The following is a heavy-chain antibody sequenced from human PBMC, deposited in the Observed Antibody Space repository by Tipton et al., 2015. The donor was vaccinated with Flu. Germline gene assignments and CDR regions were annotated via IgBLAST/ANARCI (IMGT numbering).Heavy chain of an antibody. CDR3: ARAARPEYSSPRPAGFDY. V-gene: IGHV4-31*03. CDR2: IYYSGST. D-gene: IGHD6-6*01. Sequence: TLSLTCTVSGGSISSGGYYWSWIRQHPGKGLEWIGYIYYSGSTYYNPSLKSRVTISVDTSKNQFSLKLSSVTAADTAVYYCARAARPEYSSPRPAGFDYWGQGTLVTVSS. J-gene: IGHJ4*02. CDR1: GGSISSGGYY.